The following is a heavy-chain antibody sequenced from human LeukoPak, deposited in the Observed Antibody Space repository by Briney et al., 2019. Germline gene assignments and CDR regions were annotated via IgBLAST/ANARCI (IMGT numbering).Heavy chain of an antibody. J-gene: IGHJ3*02. Sequence: GGSLRLSCAASGFTVSSNYMSWVRQAPGKGLELVSVIYSGGSTYYADSVKGRFTISRDNSKNTLYLQMNSLRAEDTAVYYCKWELSLGYDAFDIWGQGTMVTVSS. CDR2: IYSGGST. D-gene: IGHD1-26*01. CDR1: GFTVSSNY. V-gene: IGHV3-53*01. CDR3: KWELSLGYDAFDI.